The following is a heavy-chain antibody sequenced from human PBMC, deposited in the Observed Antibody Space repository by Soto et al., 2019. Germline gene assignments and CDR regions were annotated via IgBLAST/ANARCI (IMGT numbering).Heavy chain of an antibody. D-gene: IGHD5-12*01. CDR2: IIPSLGRA. J-gene: IGHJ4*02. CDR3: ARVGVNRAYDL. Sequence: QVQLVQSGAEVKKSGSSVKVSCKASGGTFSSYTINWVRQAPGQGLEWMGRIIPSLGRANYAQEFQGRVTVTADKSTSTAYMELSSLRSEDTAVFYCARVGVNRAYDLWGQGTLVTVSS. V-gene: IGHV1-69*08. CDR1: GGTFSSYT.